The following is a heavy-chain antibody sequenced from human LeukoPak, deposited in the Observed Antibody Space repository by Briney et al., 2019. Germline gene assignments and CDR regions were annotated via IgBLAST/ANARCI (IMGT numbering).Heavy chain of an antibody. D-gene: IGHD4-17*01. CDR3: AKLDYGGYVDAFDI. Sequence: AGGSLRLSCAASGFTFSSYGMHWVRQAPGKGLEWVAVISYDGSNKYYADSVKGRFTISRDNSKNTLYLQMNSLRAEDTAVYYCAKLDYGGYVDAFDIWGQGTMVTVSS. CDR2: ISYDGSNK. CDR1: GFTFSSYG. V-gene: IGHV3-30*18. J-gene: IGHJ3*02.